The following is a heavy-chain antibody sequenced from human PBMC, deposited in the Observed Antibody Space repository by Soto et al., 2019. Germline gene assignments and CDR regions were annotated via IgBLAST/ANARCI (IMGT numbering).Heavy chain of an antibody. D-gene: IGHD6-19*01. Sequence: SETLSLTCRVSGGSISGSYWSWIRQSPGKGLEWLGYVYYTGSTNYSPSLRSRVSISVDTSKNEFSLRLSSVTAADTAVYFCARSVAVPGAHIDYWGQGTQVTVSS. CDR3: ARSVAVPGAHIDY. CDR1: GGSISGSY. CDR2: VYYTGST. V-gene: IGHV4-59*01. J-gene: IGHJ4*02.